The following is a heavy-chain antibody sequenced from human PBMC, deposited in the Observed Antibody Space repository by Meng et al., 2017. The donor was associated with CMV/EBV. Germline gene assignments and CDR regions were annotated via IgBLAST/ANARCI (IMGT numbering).Heavy chain of an antibody. V-gene: IGHV4-38-2*02. CDR2: INHSGST. Sequence: SETLSLTCTVSGYSISSGYYWGWIRQPPGKGLEWIGSINHSGSTYYNPSLKSRVAISVDTSKNQFSLKLSSVTAADTAVYYCAGDDCSGGRCYGYWGQGTLVTVSS. J-gene: IGHJ4*02. CDR3: AGDDCSGGRCYGY. CDR1: GYSISSGYY. D-gene: IGHD2-15*01.